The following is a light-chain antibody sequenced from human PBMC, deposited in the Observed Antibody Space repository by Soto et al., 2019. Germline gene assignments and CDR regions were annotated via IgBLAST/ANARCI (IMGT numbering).Light chain of an antibody. CDR3: QESNNWPHAYT. CDR1: HSVSSN. V-gene: IGKV3-15*01. J-gene: IGKJ2*01. CDR2: DAS. Sequence: EIVLTQSPATLSVSPGARATLACRASHSVSSNLAWYQQKPGQSPRLLIYDASTSATGIPARFSGSGSGTEFTLDITSLQSEDFAVYYCQESNNWPHAYTFGQGTKLQIE.